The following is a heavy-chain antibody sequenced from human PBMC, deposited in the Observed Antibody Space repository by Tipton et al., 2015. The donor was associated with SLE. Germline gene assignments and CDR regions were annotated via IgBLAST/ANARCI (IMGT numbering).Heavy chain of an antibody. Sequence: TLSLTCAVYGGSFSGYYWSWIRQPPGKGLEWIGEINHSGSTNYNPSLKSRVTISVDTSKNQFSLKLSSVTAADTVVYYCARVNSSSWYLFDYWGQGTLVTVSS. J-gene: IGHJ4*02. V-gene: IGHV4-34*01. CDR2: INHSGST. CDR3: ARVNSSSWYLFDY. D-gene: IGHD6-13*01. CDR1: GGSFSGYY.